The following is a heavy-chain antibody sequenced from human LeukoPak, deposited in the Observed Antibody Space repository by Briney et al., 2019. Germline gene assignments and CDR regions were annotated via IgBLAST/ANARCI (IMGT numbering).Heavy chain of an antibody. Sequence: ASVKVFCKASGYTFTGYYMHWVRQAPGQGLEWMGWINPNSGGTNYAQKFQGRVTMTRDTSISTAYMELSRLRSDDTAVYYCARAVLLGTDFDYWGQGTLVTISS. J-gene: IGHJ4*02. CDR2: INPNSGGT. V-gene: IGHV1-2*02. D-gene: IGHD5-18*01. CDR1: GYTFTGYY. CDR3: ARAVLLGTDFDY.